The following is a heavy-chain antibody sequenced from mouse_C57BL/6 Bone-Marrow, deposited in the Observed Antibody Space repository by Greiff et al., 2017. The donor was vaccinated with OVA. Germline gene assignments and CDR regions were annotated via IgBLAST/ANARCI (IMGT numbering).Heavy chain of an antibody. Sequence: EVQVVESGGGLVQPGGSLKLSCAASGFTFSDYGMAWVRQAPRKGPEWVAFISNLAYSIYYADTVTGRFTISRENAKNTLYLEMSSLRSEDTAMYYCARRVITTVVADWYFDVWGTGTTVTVSS. V-gene: IGHV5-15*01. CDR1: GFTFSDYG. D-gene: IGHD1-1*01. J-gene: IGHJ1*03. CDR3: ARRVITTVVADWYFDV. CDR2: ISNLAYSI.